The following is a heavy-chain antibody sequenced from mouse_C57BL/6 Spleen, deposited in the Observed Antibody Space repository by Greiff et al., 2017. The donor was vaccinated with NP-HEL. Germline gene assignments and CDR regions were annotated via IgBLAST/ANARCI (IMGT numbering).Heavy chain of an antibody. Sequence: EVHLVESEGGLVQPGSSMKLSCTASGFTFSDYYMAWVRQVPEKGLEWVANINYDGSSTYYLDSLKSRFIISRDNAKNILYLQMSSLKSEDTATYYCARDAYYLPFDYWGQGTTLTVSS. J-gene: IGHJ2*01. D-gene: IGHD5-1*01. CDR2: INYDGSST. CDR3: ARDAYYLPFDY. CDR1: GFTFSDYY. V-gene: IGHV5-16*01.